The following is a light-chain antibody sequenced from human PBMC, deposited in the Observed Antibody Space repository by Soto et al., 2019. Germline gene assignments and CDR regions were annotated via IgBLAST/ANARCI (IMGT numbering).Light chain of an antibody. CDR3: QQRANWPPLT. Sequence: VLRQPPATLSLSPWSSATLSWTASQSVSSDLAWYQQKPGQAPRLLIYDASNRAGGIPARFSGSGSGTDFTLTISSLEPEDFAVYYCQQRANWPPLTFGGGTKVE. CDR2: DAS. CDR1: QSVSSD. J-gene: IGKJ4*02. V-gene: IGKV3-11*01.